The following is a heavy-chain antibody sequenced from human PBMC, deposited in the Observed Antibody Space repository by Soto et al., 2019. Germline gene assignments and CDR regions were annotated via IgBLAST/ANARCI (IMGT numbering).Heavy chain of an antibody. V-gene: IGHV3-23*01. J-gene: IGHJ4*02. CDR3: ARRRSSWYFAY. D-gene: IGHD6-13*01. CDR2: ISGSDGST. Sequence: EVQLLESGGGLVQPGGSLRLSCAASGFTFSSYAMNWVRQAPGKGLEWVSVISGSDGSTYYADSVKGRFTISRDNSKNTLNLQMSSLRAQDTAVYYCARRRSSWYFAYWGQGTLVTVSS. CDR1: GFTFSSYA.